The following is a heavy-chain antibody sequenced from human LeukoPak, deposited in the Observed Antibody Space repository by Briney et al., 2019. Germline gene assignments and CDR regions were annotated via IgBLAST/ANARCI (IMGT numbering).Heavy chain of an antibody. CDR3: ARVSRSYSSGWYSGDY. D-gene: IGHD6-19*01. J-gene: IGHJ4*02. Sequence: ASVKLSCKASGYTFTGYYMHWVRQAPGQGLEWMGRINPNSGRTNYAQKFQRRVTMTRHTSNSTAYMALSTLSSDDTPVYYCARVSRSYSSGWYSGDYWGQGTLVTVSS. CDR2: INPNSGRT. CDR1: GYTFTGYY. V-gene: IGHV1-2*06.